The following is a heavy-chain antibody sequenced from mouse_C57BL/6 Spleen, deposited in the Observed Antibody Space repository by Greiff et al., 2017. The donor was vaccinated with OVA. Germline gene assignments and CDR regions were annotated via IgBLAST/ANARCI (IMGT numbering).Heavy chain of an antibody. D-gene: IGHD2-4*01. CDR3: SNYDYGFDY. CDR1: GYAFSSSW. CDR2: IYPGDGAN. V-gene: IGHV1-82*01. J-gene: IGHJ2*01. Sequence: VQLQQSGPELVKPGASVKISCKASGYAFSSSWMNWVKQRPGKGLEWIGRIYPGDGANNYNGKLQGHATLTADKSSSTAYMQLSSLTSDYSAVYFCSNYDYGFDYWGQGTTLTVSS.